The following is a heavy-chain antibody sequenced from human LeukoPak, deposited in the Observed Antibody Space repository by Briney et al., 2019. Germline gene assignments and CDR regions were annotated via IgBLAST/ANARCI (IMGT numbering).Heavy chain of an antibody. CDR3: ARQRADYYYYYVDV. CDR1: GGSINTANYY. J-gene: IGHJ6*03. V-gene: IGHV4-39*01. CDR2: IYYSETT. Sequence: PSETLSLTCTVSGGSINTANYYWGWLRQPPGKGLEWIGIIYYSETTYDNPSLKSRVTISIETSKNQFSLRLSSVTASDTAVYYCARQRADYYYYYVDVWGEGTTVAVS.